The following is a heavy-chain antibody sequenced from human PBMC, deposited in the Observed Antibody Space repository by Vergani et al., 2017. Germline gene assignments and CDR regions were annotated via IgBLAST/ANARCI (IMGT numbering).Heavy chain of an antibody. CDR2: IFYSGTT. V-gene: IGHV4-59*06. Sequence: QVHLQESGPGVVKPSDTLSLTCTVSGSSMSDFYWTWIRQPAGRGLEWIGYIFYSGTTYDNPSLRSRLTISVDTSQNQFSLKLRSVTAADTAVYYCARGRGDNWYFDLWGRGTLVTVSS. CDR3: ARGRGDNWYFDL. CDR1: GSSMSDFY. J-gene: IGHJ2*01. D-gene: IGHD3-16*01.